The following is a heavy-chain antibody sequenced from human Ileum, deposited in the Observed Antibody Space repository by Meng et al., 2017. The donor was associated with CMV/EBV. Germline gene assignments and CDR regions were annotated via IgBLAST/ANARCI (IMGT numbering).Heavy chain of an antibody. D-gene: IGHD3-3*01. V-gene: IGHV3-73*01. J-gene: IGHJ4*02. CDR2: IRNKANDYAT. Sequence: SCAASGVMFSGSAMHWVRQASGKGLEWIGRIRNKANDYATAYAESVKGRFTISRDDSKTTAYLQMNTLKSEDTAVYYCVRQGSIFGDYWGQGTLVTVSS. CDR1: GVMFSGSA. CDR3: VRQGSIFGDY.